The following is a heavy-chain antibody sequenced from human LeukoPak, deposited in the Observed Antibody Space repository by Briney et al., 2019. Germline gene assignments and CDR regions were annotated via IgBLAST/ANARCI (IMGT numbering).Heavy chain of an antibody. J-gene: IGHJ6*03. CDR3: ARMGYHYYYYYMDV. Sequence: GGSLRLSCAASGFTFSSYWMSWVRQAPGKGLEWVANIKQDGSEKYYVDSVKGRFTISRDNAKNSLYLQMNSLRAEDTAVCYCARMGYHYYYYYMDVWGKGTTVTVSS. CDR2: IKQDGSEK. D-gene: IGHD5-18*01. CDR1: GFTFSSYW. V-gene: IGHV3-7*01.